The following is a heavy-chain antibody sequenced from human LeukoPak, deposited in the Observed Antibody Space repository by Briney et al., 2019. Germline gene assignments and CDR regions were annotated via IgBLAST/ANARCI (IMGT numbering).Heavy chain of an antibody. D-gene: IGHD3-16*01. V-gene: IGHV1-18*01. CDR3: ARTLPGGGFSSPRLADY. CDR2: ISAYNGNT. CDR1: GYTFTSYG. Sequence: ASVKVSCKASGYTFTSYGISWVRQAPGQGLEWMGWISAYNGNTNYAQKLQGRVTMTTDTSTSTAYMELRSLRSDDTAVYYCARTLPGGGFSSPRLADYWGQGTLVTVSS. J-gene: IGHJ4*02.